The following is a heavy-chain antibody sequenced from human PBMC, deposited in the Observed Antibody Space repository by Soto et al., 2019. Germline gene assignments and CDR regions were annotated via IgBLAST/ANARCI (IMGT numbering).Heavy chain of an antibody. D-gene: IGHD3-3*01. CDR2: CYGGGSTST. J-gene: IGHJ4*02. Sequence: QLLESGGNLVQPGWSLRLSCAAAGVTFSTYTMSWVRQAPGKGPEWVAGCYGGGSTSTFYADSVKGRFTISRANSKNMLFLHMNSLRAEDAAVYYCTKDRHPEGIWSFDCWGQGTLVTVSS. V-gene: IGHV3-23*01. CDR1: GVTFSTYT. CDR3: TKDRHPEGIWSFDC.